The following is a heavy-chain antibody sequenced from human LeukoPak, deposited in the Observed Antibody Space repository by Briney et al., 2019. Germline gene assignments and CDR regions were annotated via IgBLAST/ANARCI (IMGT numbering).Heavy chain of an antibody. Sequence: SETLSLTCEVNGGSFDDYHWTWIRQSPGKGLEWIGEINDSGSPLYSPSLRSRLTISVDTSKNQFSMTLTSVTVADTAVYYCARGPHPHWPLGQFWGQGSRVTVSS. CDR1: GGSFDDYH. D-gene: IGHD3-16*01. J-gene: IGHJ4*02. CDR3: ARGPHPHWPLGQF. V-gene: IGHV4-34*01. CDR2: INDSGSP.